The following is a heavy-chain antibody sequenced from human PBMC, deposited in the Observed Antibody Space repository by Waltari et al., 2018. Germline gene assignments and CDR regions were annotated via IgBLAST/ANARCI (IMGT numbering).Heavy chain of an antibody. Sequence: QVHLQESGPGLVTPSATLSLTCPVSGGSINNYFWGWIRQPAGKGLEWIGRFYNGATINFNPSLKSRVSMSVDTSKNQFSLKLTSVTAADTAMYYCARGGDRISAAGRNAFDIWGQGTLVNVSS. D-gene: IGHD2-15*01. V-gene: IGHV4-4*07. CDR3: ARGGDRISAAGRNAFDI. CDR1: GGSINNYF. CDR2: FYNGATI. J-gene: IGHJ3*02.